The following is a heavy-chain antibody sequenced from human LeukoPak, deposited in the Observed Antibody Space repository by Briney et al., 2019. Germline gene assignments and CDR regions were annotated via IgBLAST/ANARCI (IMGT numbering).Heavy chain of an antibody. CDR3: ARGEYYYDSSGYYPFDY. V-gene: IGHV4-59*01. D-gene: IGHD3-22*01. J-gene: IGHJ4*02. CDR1: GXSISSYY. CDR2: IYYSGST. Sequence: SETLSLTCTVSGXSISSYYWSWIRQPPGKGLEWIGYIYYSGSTNYNPSLKSRVTISVDTSKNQFSLKLSSVTAADTAVYYCARGEYYYDSSGYYPFDYWGQGTLVTVSS.